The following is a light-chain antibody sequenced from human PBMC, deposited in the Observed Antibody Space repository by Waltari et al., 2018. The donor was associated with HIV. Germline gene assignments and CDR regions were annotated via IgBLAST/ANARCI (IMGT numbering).Light chain of an antibody. CDR3: CSYAGSNSWV. V-gene: IGLV2-23*02. CDR2: DVN. J-gene: IGLJ3*02. Sequence: QSALTQPASVSGSPGQSITISCSGTSSDLGSYNLVSWYKQDPGKAPKLMIYDVNKRPSGVSNRFSGSNAGNTASLTISGLQAEDEADYYCCSYAGSNSWVFGGGTKLTVL. CDR1: SSDLGSYNL.